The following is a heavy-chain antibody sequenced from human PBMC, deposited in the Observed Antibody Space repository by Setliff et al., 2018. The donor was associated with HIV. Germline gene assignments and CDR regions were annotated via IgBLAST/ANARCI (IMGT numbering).Heavy chain of an antibody. Sequence: LSLTCTASGGSISSGNYYWSWIRQAAGKGLEWIGRIYTSESANYNPSLKSRVTISVDTSKNQFSLKLSSVTVADTALYYCGRDEHGFNSNWYGVDWGQGTLVTVSS. CDR3: GRDEHGFNSNWYGVD. CDR1: GGSISSGNYY. D-gene: IGHD6-13*01. J-gene: IGHJ4*02. V-gene: IGHV4-61*02. CDR2: IYTSESA.